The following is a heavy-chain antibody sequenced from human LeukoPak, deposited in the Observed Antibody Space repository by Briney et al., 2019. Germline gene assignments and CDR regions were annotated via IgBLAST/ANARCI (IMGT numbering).Heavy chain of an antibody. CDR3: ARVEDSSGWFDY. CDR1: GDSISSTSYY. V-gene: IGHV4-39*07. CDR2: IYYSGST. Sequence: SETLSLTCTVSGDSISSTSYYWAWIRQPPGKGREWIGSIYYSGSTYYNPSLKSRVTISVDTSKNQFSLKLSSVTAADTAVYYCARVEDSSGWFDYWGQGALVTVSS. J-gene: IGHJ4*02. D-gene: IGHD6-19*01.